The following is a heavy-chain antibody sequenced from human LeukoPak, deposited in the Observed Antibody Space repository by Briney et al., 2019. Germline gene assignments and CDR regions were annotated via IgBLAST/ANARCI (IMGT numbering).Heavy chain of an antibody. V-gene: IGHV3-30*18. CDR3: AKGSDYPDN. CDR1: GFTFSSYW. CDR2: ISYDGSNK. J-gene: IGHJ4*02. Sequence: GGSLRLSCAASGFTFSSYWMHWVRQAPGKGLEWVAVISYDGSNKYYADSVKGRFTISRDNSKNTLYLQMNSLRAEDTCVYYCAKGSDYPDNWGQGTLVTVSS.